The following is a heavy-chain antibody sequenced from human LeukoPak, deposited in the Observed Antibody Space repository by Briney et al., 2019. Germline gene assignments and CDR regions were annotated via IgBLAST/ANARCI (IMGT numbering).Heavy chain of an antibody. Sequence: GGSLRLSCAASGFTFDDYAMHWVRQAPGKGLEWVSGISWNSGSIGYADSVKGRFTISRDNAKNSLYLQMNSLRAEDTALYYCAKDGGSSSHGFGYWGQGTLVTVSS. CDR3: AKDGGSSSHGFGY. CDR2: ISWNSGSI. CDR1: GFTFDDYA. D-gene: IGHD6-6*01. J-gene: IGHJ4*02. V-gene: IGHV3-9*01.